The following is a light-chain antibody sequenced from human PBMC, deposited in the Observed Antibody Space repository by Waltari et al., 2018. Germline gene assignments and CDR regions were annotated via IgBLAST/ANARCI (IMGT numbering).Light chain of an antibody. CDR3: QTGGHGTWV. J-gene: IGLJ3*02. Sequence: QLALTQSPSASASLGASVKLTCTLNSGHSSNVVAWLQQQPEKGPRYLMKVNSDGSHSKGDDLPDRFSGSGSGAERYLTISSLQSEDEADYYCQTGGHGTWVFGGGTKLTVL. CDR1: SGHSSNV. CDR2: VNSDGSH. V-gene: IGLV4-69*02.